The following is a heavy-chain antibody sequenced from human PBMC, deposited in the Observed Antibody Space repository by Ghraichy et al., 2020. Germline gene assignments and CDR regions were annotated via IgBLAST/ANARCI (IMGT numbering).Heavy chain of an antibody. V-gene: IGHV1-58*01. CDR3: AVEELSNYDFWTGYYRGDY. CDR2: IVVGSGNT. D-gene: IGHD3-3*01. J-gene: IGHJ4*02. Sequence: VKVSCKASGFTFTHSAVQWVRQARGQRLEWIGWIVVGSGNTNYAQKFQERVTITRDMSTSTVYMELRGLMSDDTAVYYCAVEELSNYDFWTGYYRGDYWGQGTLVTVSS. CDR1: GFTFTHSA.